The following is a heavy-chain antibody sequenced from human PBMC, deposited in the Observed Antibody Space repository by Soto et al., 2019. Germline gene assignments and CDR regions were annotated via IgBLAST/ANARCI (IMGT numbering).Heavy chain of an antibody. D-gene: IGHD3-22*01. V-gene: IGHV4-59*01. Sequence: SETLSLTCTVSGGSMRNYFWTWIRQPPGKGLEWIGYIHYSGTTSFFPSYNPSLRSRVTISEDTSKNQFSLKLLSVTAADTAVYYCARIGYYDSSGYYLGPFDYWGQGTLVTVSS. CDR1: GGSMRNYF. CDR3: ARIGYYDSSGYYLGPFDY. J-gene: IGHJ4*02. CDR2: IHYSGTT.